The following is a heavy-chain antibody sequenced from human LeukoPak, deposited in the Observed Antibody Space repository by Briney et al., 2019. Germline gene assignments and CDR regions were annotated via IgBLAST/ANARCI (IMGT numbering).Heavy chain of an antibody. CDR3: AKQSTARSLGE. D-gene: IGHD6-6*01. Sequence: GGSLRLSCAASGFTFSNFAMSWLRQAPGKGLEWVSGISVSGDRSYYADSVRGRFTISRGNSKNTLYLQMNNLRGDDTAVYYCAKQSTARSLGEGGQGTLVTVSS. J-gene: IGHJ4*02. CDR2: ISVSGDRS. CDR1: GFTFSNFA. V-gene: IGHV3-23*01.